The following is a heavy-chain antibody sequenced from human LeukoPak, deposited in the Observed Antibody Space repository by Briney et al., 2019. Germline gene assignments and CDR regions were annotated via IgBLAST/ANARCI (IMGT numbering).Heavy chain of an antibody. CDR2: IYYSGST. D-gene: IGHD3-9*01. J-gene: IGHJ6*03. CDR3: ARSYYDILTGYIYYYYMDV. CDR1: GYSITSSYY. V-gene: IGHV4-38-2*02. Sequence: SETLSLTCTVSGYSITSSYYWGWIRQPPGKGLEWIGSIYYSGSTYYNPSLKSRVTISVDTSKNQFSLKLSSVTAADTAVYYCARSYYDILTGYIYYYYMDVWGKGTTVTVSS.